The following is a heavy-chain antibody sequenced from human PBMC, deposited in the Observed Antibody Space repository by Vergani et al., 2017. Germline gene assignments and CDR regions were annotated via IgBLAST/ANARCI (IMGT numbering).Heavy chain of an antibody. J-gene: IGHJ5*02. Sequence: QLQLQESGPGLVKPSETLSLTCTVSGGSITYGAFYWGWIRQSQGKGLEWIGSIYYSEHKFYNPSLESLVTLSIDTTQNQFSLKLKSVTAAYTAVYYRARCFRDEGMIYGGTVENWFDPWGQGTLVTVSS. CDR3: ARCFRDEGMIYGGTVENWFDP. V-gene: IGHV4-39*01. CDR2: IYYSEHK. CDR1: GGSITYGAFY. D-gene: IGHD3-22*01.